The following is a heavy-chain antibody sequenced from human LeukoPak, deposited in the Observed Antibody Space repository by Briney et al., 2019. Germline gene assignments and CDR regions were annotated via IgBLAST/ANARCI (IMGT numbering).Heavy chain of an antibody. J-gene: IGHJ4*02. V-gene: IGHV3-48*03. CDR3: ARFMMTTSGFDY. CDR1: GFTFSRYE. CDR2: LGVSSCSL. Sequence: SGGSLRLSCAACGFTFSRYERKWVRQAAGKGREWVSYLGVSSCSLFYADSVKRRFTISTDNTNNSLFLHMNSLREEDTAVYFCARFMMTTSGFDYWGQGTLLTVSS. D-gene: IGHD4-17*01.